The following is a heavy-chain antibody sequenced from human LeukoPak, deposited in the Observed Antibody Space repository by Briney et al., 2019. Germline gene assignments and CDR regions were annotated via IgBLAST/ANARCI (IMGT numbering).Heavy chain of an antibody. Sequence: GGSLRLSCAASGFTFSSYGMHWVRQAPGKGLEWVAVISYDGSNKYYADSVKGRFTISRDNSKNTLYLQMNSLRAEDTAVYYCAKDRDSSGYYYFDYWGQGTLVTVSS. CDR3: AKDRDSSGYYYFDY. CDR1: GFTFSSYG. J-gene: IGHJ4*02. D-gene: IGHD3-22*01. CDR2: ISYDGSNK. V-gene: IGHV3-30*18.